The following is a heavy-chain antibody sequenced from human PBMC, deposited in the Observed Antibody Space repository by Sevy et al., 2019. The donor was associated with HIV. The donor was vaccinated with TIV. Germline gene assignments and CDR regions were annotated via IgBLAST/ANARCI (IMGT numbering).Heavy chain of an antibody. D-gene: IGHD3-10*01. CDR2: ISAYNGNT. CDR3: ARDRGLGSGSYYRHPNFDY. V-gene: IGHV1-18*01. Sequence: ASVKVSCKASGYTLTSYGISWVRQAPGQGLEWMGWISAYNGNTNYAQKLQGRVTMTTDTSTSTAYMELRSLRSDDTAVYYCARDRGLGSGSYYRHPNFDYWGQGTLVTVSS. CDR1: GYTLTSYG. J-gene: IGHJ4*02.